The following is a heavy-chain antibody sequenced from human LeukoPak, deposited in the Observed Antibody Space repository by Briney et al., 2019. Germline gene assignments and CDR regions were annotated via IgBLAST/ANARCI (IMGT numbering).Heavy chain of an antibody. V-gene: IGHV3-21*01. D-gene: IGHD2-2*01. J-gene: IGHJ3*02. Sequence: GGSLRLSCAASGFTFSSYSMNWDRQAPGKGLEWVSSISSSSSYIYYADSVKGRFTISRDNAKNSLYLQMNSLRAEDTAVYYCARDCSSTSCSNDAFDIWGQGTMVTVSS. CDR3: ARDCSSTSCSNDAFDI. CDR2: ISSSSSYI. CDR1: GFTFSSYS.